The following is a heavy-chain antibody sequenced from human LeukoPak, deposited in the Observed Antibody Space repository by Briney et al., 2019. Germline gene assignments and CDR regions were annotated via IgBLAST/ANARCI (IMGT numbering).Heavy chain of an antibody. J-gene: IGHJ6*02. CDR2: ISSSSSYI. D-gene: IGHD3-3*01. V-gene: IGHV3-21*04. CDR3: AREGSKGPFGEGMDV. CDR1: GFTFSSYS. Sequence: GGSLRLSCAASGFTFSSYSMNWVRQAPGKGLEWVSSISSSSSYIYYADSVKGRFTISRDNAKNSLYLQMNSLRAEDTAVYYCAREGSKGPFGEGMDVWGQGTTVTVSS.